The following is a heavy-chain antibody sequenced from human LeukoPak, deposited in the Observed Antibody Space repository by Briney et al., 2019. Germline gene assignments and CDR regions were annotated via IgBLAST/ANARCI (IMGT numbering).Heavy chain of an antibody. CDR3: ARDRTRLDWGSAPPRPPPSDY. Sequence: ASVKVSCKASGYTFTSYGISWVRQAPGQGLEWMGWISAYNGNTNYAQKLQGRVTMTTDTSTSTAYMELRSLRSDDTAVYYCARDRTRLDWGSAPPRPPPSDYWGQGTLVTVSS. V-gene: IGHV1-18*01. J-gene: IGHJ4*02. CDR1: GYTFTSYG. CDR2: ISAYNGNT. D-gene: IGHD3/OR15-3a*01.